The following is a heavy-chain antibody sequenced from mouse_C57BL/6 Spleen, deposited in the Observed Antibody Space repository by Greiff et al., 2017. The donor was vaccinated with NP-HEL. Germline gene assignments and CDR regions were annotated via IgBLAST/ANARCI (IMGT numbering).Heavy chain of an antibody. CDR1: GYTFTDYE. J-gene: IGHJ4*01. D-gene: IGHD2-3*01. CDR2: IDPETGGT. Sequence: VQLQESGAELVRPGASVTLSCKASGYTFTDYEMHWVKQTSVHGLEWIGAIDPETGGTAYNQKFKGKAILTADKSSSTAYMELRSLTSEDSAVYYCTRRDGWRTYYAMDYWGQGTSVTVSS. CDR3: TRRDGWRTYYAMDY. V-gene: IGHV1-15*01.